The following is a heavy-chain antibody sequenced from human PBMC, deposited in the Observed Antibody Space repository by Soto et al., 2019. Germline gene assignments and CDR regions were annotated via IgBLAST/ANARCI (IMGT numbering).Heavy chain of an antibody. V-gene: IGHV3-30-3*01. D-gene: IGHD6-19*01. CDR3: ARVEAVAGLLDY. J-gene: IGHJ4*02. CDR2: ISYDGSNK. Sequence: QVQLVESGGGVVQPGRSLRLSFAASGFTFSSYAMHWVRQAPGKGLEWVAVISYDGSNKYYADSVKGRFTISRDNSKNTLYLQMNSLRAEDTAVYYCARVEAVAGLLDYWGQGTLVTVSS. CDR1: GFTFSSYA.